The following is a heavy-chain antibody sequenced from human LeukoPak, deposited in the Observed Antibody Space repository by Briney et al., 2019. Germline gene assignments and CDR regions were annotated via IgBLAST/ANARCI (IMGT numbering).Heavy chain of an antibody. CDR3: AKDPYSYGSYYFDY. J-gene: IGHJ4*02. CDR2: ISYDGSNK. V-gene: IGHV3-30*18. CDR1: GFTFSSYG. D-gene: IGHD5-18*01. Sequence: QSGGSLRLSCAASGFTFSSYGMHWVRQAPGKGLEWVAVISYDGSNKYYADSVKGRFTISRDNSKNTLYLQMNSLRAEDTAVYYCAKDPYSYGSYYFDYWGQGTLVTVSS.